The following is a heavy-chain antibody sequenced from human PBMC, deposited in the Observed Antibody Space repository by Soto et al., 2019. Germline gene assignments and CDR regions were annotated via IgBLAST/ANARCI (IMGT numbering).Heavy chain of an antibody. J-gene: IGHJ4*02. CDR3: ARRGLTASYDF. CDR1: GHSFTTFW. Sequence: PGESLKISCKGSGHSFTTFWIAWVRQMPGKGLEWMGIIYPGDSDTRYSPSFQGQVTISADKSISTAYLQWSSLKASDTAMYYCARRGLTASYDFWGQGTLVTVSS. V-gene: IGHV5-51*01. CDR2: IYPGDSDT.